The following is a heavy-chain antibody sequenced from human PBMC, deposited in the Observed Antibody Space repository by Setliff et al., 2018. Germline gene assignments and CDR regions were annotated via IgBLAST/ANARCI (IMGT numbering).Heavy chain of an antibody. CDR1: GYSISSGYI. Sequence: PSETLSLTCTVSGYSISSGYIWGWIRQPPGKGLEWVGNIGHTGSINYNPSLKSRLTISRDTSKNQVSLKLNSVTATDTAVYYCARDLGHGGDSDYWGQGVLVTGLL. D-gene: IGHD2-21*02. V-gene: IGHV4-38-2*02. CDR3: ARDLGHGGDSDY. J-gene: IGHJ4*02. CDR2: IGHTGSI.